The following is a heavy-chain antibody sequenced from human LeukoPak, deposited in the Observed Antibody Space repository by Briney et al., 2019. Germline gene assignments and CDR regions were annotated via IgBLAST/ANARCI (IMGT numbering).Heavy chain of an antibody. D-gene: IGHD1-26*01. V-gene: IGHV4-34*01. Sequence: SETLSLTCAVYGGSFSGYYWSWIRQPPGKGREWIGEINHSGSTNYNPSLKSRVTIPVDTSKNQFSLKLSSVTAADTAVYYCASGGLVGASTWVFDIWGQGTMVTVSS. CDR3: ASGGLVGASTWVFDI. J-gene: IGHJ3*02. CDR1: GGSFSGYY. CDR2: INHSGST.